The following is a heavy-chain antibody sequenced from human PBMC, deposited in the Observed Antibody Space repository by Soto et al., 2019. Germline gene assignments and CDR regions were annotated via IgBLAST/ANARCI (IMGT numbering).Heavy chain of an antibody. V-gene: IGHV3-74*01. D-gene: IGHD1-26*01. CDR1: GFTFSAYW. Sequence: EVQLVESGGGLVQPGGSLRLFCAASGFTFSAYWMHWVRQAPGKGLVWVSRIRYDGNGANYADSVQGRFTISRDNAKNMMYLQMSSLRPDDTAVYYCTRVGATDMYVWGQGTTVTASS. CDR3: TRVGATDMYV. CDR2: IRYDGNGA. J-gene: IGHJ6*02.